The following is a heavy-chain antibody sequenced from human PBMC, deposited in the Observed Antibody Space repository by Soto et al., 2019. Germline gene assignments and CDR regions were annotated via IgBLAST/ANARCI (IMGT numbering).Heavy chain of an antibody. J-gene: IGHJ4*02. CDR2: ISSSSSSSTI. CDR1: GFTFSSYS. D-gene: IGHD6-19*01. Sequence: GWSLRLSCAASGFTFSSYSMNWVRQAPGKGLEWVSYISSSSSSSTIYYADTVKGRFTISRDNAKNSLYLQMNSLRDDDAAVYYCARDPQTPTIAVAGFDSWGQGSLVTVSS. V-gene: IGHV3-48*02. CDR3: ARDPQTPTIAVAGFDS.